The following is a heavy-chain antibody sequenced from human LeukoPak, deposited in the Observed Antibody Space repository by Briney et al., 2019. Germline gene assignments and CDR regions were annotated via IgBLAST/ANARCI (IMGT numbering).Heavy chain of an antibody. D-gene: IGHD2-2*01. CDR1: GYNFTSYW. V-gene: IGHV5-51*01. Sequence: GESLKISCKGSGYNFTSYWIGWVRQMPGKGLEWMGIIYPGDSDTRYSPSFQGQVTISADKSISTAYLQWSSLKASDTAMYYCARHRGLGYCSSTSCYDAFDIWGQGTMVTVSS. J-gene: IGHJ3*02. CDR3: ARHRGLGYCSSTSCYDAFDI. CDR2: IYPGDSDT.